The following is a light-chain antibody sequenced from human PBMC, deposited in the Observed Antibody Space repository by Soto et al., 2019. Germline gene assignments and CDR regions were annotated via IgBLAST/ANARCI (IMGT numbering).Light chain of an antibody. J-gene: IGKJ1*01. CDR1: QSISSY. V-gene: IGKV1-39*01. CDR3: QHYNNWPPWT. Sequence: DLQMTQSPSSLSSSLGDSVTITCRGSQSISSYLNWYQQKPGKAPKLLIYAASSLQSGVPSRFSGSGSGTDFTLTISSLQPEDFAIYYCQHYNNWPPWTFGQGTKVDIK. CDR2: AAS.